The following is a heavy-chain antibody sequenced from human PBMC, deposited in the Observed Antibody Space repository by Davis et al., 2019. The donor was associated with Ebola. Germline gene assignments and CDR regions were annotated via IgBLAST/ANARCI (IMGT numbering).Heavy chain of an antibody. J-gene: IGHJ3*01. CDR1: GFVFSSYV. V-gene: IGHV3-23*01. CDR3: VKDTSNIWFDV. Sequence: GESLKTSCAASGFVFSSYVMSWVRRAPGKGLEWVSTLGTSADTYYADSVKGRLTISRDNSKNTLHLQMNSLRVEDTAMYYCVKDTSNIWFDVWGQGTLVTVSA. CDR2: LGTSADT. D-gene: IGHD2/OR15-2a*01.